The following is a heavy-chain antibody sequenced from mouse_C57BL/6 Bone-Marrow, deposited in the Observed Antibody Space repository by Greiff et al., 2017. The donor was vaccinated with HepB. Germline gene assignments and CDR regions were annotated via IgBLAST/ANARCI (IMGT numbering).Heavy chain of an antibody. J-gene: IGHJ2*01. V-gene: IGHV1-42*01. CDR3: ARYDSNYRYYFDY. CDR2: INPSTGGS. CDR1: GYSFTGYY. Sequence: EVKLVESGPELVKPGASVKISCKASGYSFTGYYMNWVKQSPEKSLEWIGEINPSTGGSTYNQKFKAKATLTVDKSSSTAYMQLKSLTSEDSAVYYCARYDSNYRYYFDYWGQGTTLTVSS. D-gene: IGHD2-5*01.